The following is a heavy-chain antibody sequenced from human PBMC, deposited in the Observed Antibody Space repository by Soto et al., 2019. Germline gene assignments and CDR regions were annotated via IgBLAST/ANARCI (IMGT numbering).Heavy chain of an antibody. CDR3: AKDRMGYSYGDTFDY. V-gene: IGHV3-23*01. D-gene: IGHD5-18*01. CDR1: GFTFSSYA. CDR2: ISGSGGST. J-gene: IGHJ4*02. Sequence: EVQLLESGGGLVQPGGSLRLSCAASGFTFSSYAMSWVRQAPGKGLEWVSAISGSGGSTYYADSVKGRFTISRDNSKNTLSLQMNSLRAEDTTVYYCAKDRMGYSYGDTFDYWGQGTLVTVSS.